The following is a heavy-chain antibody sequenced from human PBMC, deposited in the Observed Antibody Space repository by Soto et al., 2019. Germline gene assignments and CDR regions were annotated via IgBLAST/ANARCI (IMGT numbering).Heavy chain of an antibody. Sequence: QVQLVQSGAETKRPGSSVKVSCEASGGTFPNSTFNWVRQAPGQGLEWMGRIIPVLNIANYAQNFHGRITITADKSTSTAYLELTSLRSDDTAIYFCARAPTASSPFVYWGQGSLVTVSS. CDR3: ARAPTASSPFVY. CDR1: GGTFPNST. CDR2: IIPVLNIA. J-gene: IGHJ4*02. D-gene: IGHD1-26*01. V-gene: IGHV1-69*02.